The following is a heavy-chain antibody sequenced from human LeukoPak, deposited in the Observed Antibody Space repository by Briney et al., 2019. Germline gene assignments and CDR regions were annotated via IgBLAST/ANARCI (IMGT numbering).Heavy chain of an antibody. CDR1: GGSISSNSYY. Sequence: SETLSLTCTVSGGSISSNSYYWGWIRQPPGKGLEWIGEINHSGSTNYNPSLKSRVTISVDTSKNQFSLRLSSVTAADTAVYYCARRRLRYFDWLEGDYYYYYMDVWGKGTTVTVSS. CDR2: INHSGST. V-gene: IGHV4-39*07. CDR3: ARRRLRYFDWLEGDYYYYYMDV. D-gene: IGHD3-9*01. J-gene: IGHJ6*03.